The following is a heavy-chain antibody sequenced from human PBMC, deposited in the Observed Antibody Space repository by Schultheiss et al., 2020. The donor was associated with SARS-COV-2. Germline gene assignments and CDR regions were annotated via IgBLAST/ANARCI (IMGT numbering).Heavy chain of an antibody. CDR2: ISAYNGNT. V-gene: IGHV1-18*01. CDR1: GYTFTSYG. CDR3: ARDDGAILAGGFDY. D-gene: IGHD1-26*01. Sequence: ASVKVSCKASGYTFTSYGISWVRQAPGQGLEWMGWISAYNGNTNYAQKLQGRVTMTTDTSTSTAYMELRSLRSDDTAVYYCARDDGAILAGGFDYWGQGTLVTVSS. J-gene: IGHJ4*02.